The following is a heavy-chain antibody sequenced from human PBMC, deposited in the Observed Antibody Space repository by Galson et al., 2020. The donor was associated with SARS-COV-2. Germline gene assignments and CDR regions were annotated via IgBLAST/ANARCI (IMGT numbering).Heavy chain of an antibody. Sequence: SQTLSLTCTVSGYSVSTTNYWGWVRQPPGRGLEWIGSVYPSGTTYYNPSLKSRVTISVETSKNQFSLRLDSVTAADTALYYCARQGVNMIVLVTVPGWYFDLWGRGTLVTVSS. CDR1: GYSVSTTNY. CDR2: VYPSGTT. CDR3: ARQGVNMIVLVTVPGWYFDL. V-gene: IGHV4-38-2*02. D-gene: IGHD3-22*01. J-gene: IGHJ2*01.